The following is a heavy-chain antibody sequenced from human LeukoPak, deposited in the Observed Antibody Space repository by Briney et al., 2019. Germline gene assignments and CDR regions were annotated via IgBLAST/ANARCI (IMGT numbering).Heavy chain of an antibody. CDR1: GYSFTSYW. CDR3: ARIGMGPDDPVNAFDI. CDR2: IYPGDSDT. V-gene: IGHV5-51*01. Sequence: GESLKISCKGSGYSFTSYWIGWVRQTPGKGLEWMGIIYPGDSDTRYSPSFQGQVTITADKSISTAYLQWSSLKASDTAMYYCARIGMGPDDPVNAFDIWGQGTMVTVSS. J-gene: IGHJ3*02. D-gene: IGHD5-24*01.